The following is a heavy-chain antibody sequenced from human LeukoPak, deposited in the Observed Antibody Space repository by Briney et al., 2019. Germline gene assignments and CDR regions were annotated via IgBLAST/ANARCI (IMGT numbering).Heavy chain of an antibody. CDR3: ARSGVSYYYGMDV. CDR1: GFTVSSNY. CDR2: IYSGGST. Sequence: GGSPRLSCAASGFTVSSNYMSWVRQAPGKGLEWVSVIYSGGSTYYADSVKGRFTISRDNSKNTLYLQMNSLRAEDTAVYYCARSGVSYYYGMDVWGQGTTVTVSS. V-gene: IGHV3-53*01. J-gene: IGHJ6*02. D-gene: IGHD1-26*01.